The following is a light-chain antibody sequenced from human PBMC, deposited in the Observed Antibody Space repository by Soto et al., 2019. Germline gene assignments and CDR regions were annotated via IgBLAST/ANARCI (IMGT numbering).Light chain of an antibody. V-gene: IGKV3-20*01. J-gene: IGKJ5*01. CDR2: GAS. CDR3: QQYGSSPIT. CDR1: QNVSSSY. Sequence: EIVMTQSPATLSVSPGAIATLSCRASQNVSSSYLAWYQHKPGQAPRLLIYGASSRATGIPDRFSGSGSGTDFTLTISRLEPEDFAVYYCQQYGSSPITFGQGTRLEIK.